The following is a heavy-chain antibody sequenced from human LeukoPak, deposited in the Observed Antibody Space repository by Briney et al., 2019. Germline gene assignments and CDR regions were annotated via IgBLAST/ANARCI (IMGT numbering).Heavy chain of an antibody. CDR2: IRHSAST. CDR3: ARDSPGHSYGLDY. V-gene: IGHV4-30-2*01. CDR1: GNSITTGGYY. Sequence: SETLSLTCTVSGNSITTGGYYWTWIRQPPGKGLEWIGCIRHSASTMRQSGNTYYSPLLKSRVTISVDRSKNQFSLKMYSVTAADTAVYYCARDSPGHSYGLDYWGQGTLVTVSS. J-gene: IGHJ4*02. D-gene: IGHD5-18*01.